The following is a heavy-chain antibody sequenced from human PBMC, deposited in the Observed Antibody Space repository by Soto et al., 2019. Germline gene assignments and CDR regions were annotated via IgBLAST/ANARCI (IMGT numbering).Heavy chain of an antibody. CDR1: GYSLTSYW. D-gene: IGHD6-19*01. V-gene: IGHV5-51*01. Sequence: ETLKMSCKGSGYSLTSYWIGWVRQMPGKGLEWMGIIYPGDSESRYSPSFQGHVIISADKSISTAYLQWSSLKASDTAMYYCARHSVSGWNIGAFDIWGQGTMVTVSS. CDR3: ARHSVSGWNIGAFDI. J-gene: IGHJ3*02. CDR2: IYPGDSES.